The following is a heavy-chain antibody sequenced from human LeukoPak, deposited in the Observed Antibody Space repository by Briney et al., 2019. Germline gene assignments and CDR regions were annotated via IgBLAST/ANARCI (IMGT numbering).Heavy chain of an antibody. CDR3: AKGGGYVWGSFHY. CDR1: GFTFSSYA. D-gene: IGHD3-16*01. CDR2: ISGSGGST. J-gene: IGHJ4*02. V-gene: IGHV3-23*01. Sequence: GGSLRLSCAASGFTFSSYAMSWVRQAPGKGLEWVSAISGSGGSTYYADPVKGRFTISRDNSKNTLYLQMNSLRAEDTAVYYCAKGGGYVWGSFHYWGQGTLVTVSS.